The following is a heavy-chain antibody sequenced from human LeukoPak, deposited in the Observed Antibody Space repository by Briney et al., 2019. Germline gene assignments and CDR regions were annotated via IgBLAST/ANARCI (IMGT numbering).Heavy chain of an antibody. V-gene: IGHV1-69*05. CDR2: IIPIFGTA. Sequence: SVKVSCKASGGTFSSYAISWVRQAPGQGLEWMGGIIPIFGTANYAQKFQGRVTITTDESTSTAYMEPSSLRSEDTAVYYCARGVAAAGTFGPNYYYYYMDVWGKGTTVTVSS. J-gene: IGHJ6*03. CDR1: GGTFSSYA. D-gene: IGHD6-13*01. CDR3: ARGVAAAGTFGPNYYYYYMDV.